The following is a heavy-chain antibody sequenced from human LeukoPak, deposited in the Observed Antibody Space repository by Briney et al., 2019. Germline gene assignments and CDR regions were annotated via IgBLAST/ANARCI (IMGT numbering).Heavy chain of an antibody. Sequence: SETLSLTCTVSGGSTSSYYWSWIRQPPGKGLEWIGYIYYSGSTNYNPSLKSRVTISVDTSKNQFSLKLSSVTAADTAVYYCARGGYGSGSYYNYYYYGMDVWGQGTTVTVSS. CDR1: GGSTSSYY. J-gene: IGHJ6*02. D-gene: IGHD3-10*01. V-gene: IGHV4-59*08. CDR3: ARGGYGSGSYYNYYYYGMDV. CDR2: IYYSGST.